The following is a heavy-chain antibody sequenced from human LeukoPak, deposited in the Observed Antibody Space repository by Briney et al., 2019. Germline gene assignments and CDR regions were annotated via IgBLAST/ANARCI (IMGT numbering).Heavy chain of an antibody. J-gene: IGHJ4*02. CDR1: ASSISSSYY. D-gene: IGHD2-2*01. CDR3: ARVRLDCSTTDCYGLYFDY. Sequence: PSETLSLTCTVSASSISSSYYWGWIRQPPGKRLEWIGNIYNSENTYFNPSLESRVTISVDTSKNQFSLKLRSVTAADTAVYYCARVRLDCSTTDCYGLYFDYWGQGTLVTVSS. CDR2: IYNSENT. V-gene: IGHV4-38-2*02.